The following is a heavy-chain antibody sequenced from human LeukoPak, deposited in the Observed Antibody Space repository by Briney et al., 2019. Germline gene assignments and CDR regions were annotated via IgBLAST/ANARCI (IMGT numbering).Heavy chain of an antibody. CDR2: VKQDGIET. CDR3: ARDGTGFDY. D-gene: IGHD2-8*02. Sequence: LPGGYLRLSCVASGFSFSRDWMGWVRQAPGKGLEWVASVKQDGIETQYVDSVKGRFTISRDNAKNSVYLQMNSLRVEDTAVYYCARDGTGFDYWGQGTLVTVSS. J-gene: IGHJ4*02. V-gene: IGHV3-7*01. CDR1: GFSFSRDW.